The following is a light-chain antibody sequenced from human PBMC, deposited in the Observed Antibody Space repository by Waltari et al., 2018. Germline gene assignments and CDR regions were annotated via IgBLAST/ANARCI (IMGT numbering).Light chain of an antibody. J-gene: IGLJ3*02. V-gene: IGLV6-57*03. CDR2: EDY. CDR3: QSYDGINWM. CDR1: SGSIASNH. Sequence: NFMLTQPHSVSESPGKTVTISCPRSSGSIASNHVQWFQQRPGSAPTTVIYEDYQRPSGVPDRFSGSIDSSSNSASLTISGLKTEDEADYYCQSYDGINWMFGGGTKLTVL.